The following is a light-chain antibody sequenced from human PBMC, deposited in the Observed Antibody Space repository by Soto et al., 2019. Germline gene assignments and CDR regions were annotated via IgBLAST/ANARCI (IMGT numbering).Light chain of an antibody. V-gene: IGLV1-44*01. CDR1: SSNIGSNT. Sequence: QAVVTQPPSASGTPGQRVTISCSGSSSNIGSNTVNWYQQLPGTAPKLLIYDRFSGSKSGTSASLAISGLQSEDEADYYCAAWDDSLNGVVFGGGTKLTVL. CDR3: AAWDDSLNGVV. J-gene: IGLJ2*01.